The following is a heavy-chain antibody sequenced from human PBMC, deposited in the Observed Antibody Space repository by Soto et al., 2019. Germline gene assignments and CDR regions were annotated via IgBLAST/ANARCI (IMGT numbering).Heavy chain of an antibody. CDR2: IYYSGST. CDR3: ARLNTIFGVVRYYFDY. Sequence: ETLSLTCTVSGGSISSSSYYWGWIRQPPGKGLEWIGSIYYSGSTYYNPSLKRRVTISVDTSKNQFSLKLSSVTAADTAVYYCARLNTIFGVVRYYFDYWGQGTLVTVSS. V-gene: IGHV4-39*01. J-gene: IGHJ4*02. D-gene: IGHD3-3*01. CDR1: GGSISSSSYY.